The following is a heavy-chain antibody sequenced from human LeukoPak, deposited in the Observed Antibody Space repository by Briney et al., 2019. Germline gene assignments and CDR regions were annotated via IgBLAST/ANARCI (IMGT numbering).Heavy chain of an antibody. CDR2: ISAYNGNT. J-gene: IGHJ4*02. D-gene: IGHD3-10*01. V-gene: IGHV1-18*01. Sequence: GASVKVSCKASGYTFTSYGISWVRQAPGQGLEWMGWISAYNGNTNYVQKLQGRVTMTTDTSTSTAYMELRSLRSDDTAVYYCARQITMVRGVIITRSHFDYWGQGTLVTVSS. CDR1: GYTFTSYG. CDR3: ARQITMVRGVIITRSHFDY.